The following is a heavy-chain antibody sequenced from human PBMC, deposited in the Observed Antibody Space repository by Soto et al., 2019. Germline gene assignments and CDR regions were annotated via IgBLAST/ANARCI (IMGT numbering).Heavy chain of an antibody. J-gene: IGHJ4*02. CDR1: GFTFSSYA. Sequence: GGSLRLSCAASGFTFSSYAMHWVRQAPGKGLEWVAVISYDGSNKYYADSVKGRFTISRDNSKNTLYLQMNSLRAEDTAVYYCARAGSYPVPIYFDYWGQGTLVTVSS. CDR3: ARAGSYPVPIYFDY. D-gene: IGHD1-26*01. CDR2: ISYDGSNK. V-gene: IGHV3-30-3*01.